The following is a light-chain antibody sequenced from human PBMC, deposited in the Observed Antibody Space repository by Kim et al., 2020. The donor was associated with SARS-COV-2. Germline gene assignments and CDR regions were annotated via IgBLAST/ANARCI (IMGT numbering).Light chain of an antibody. CDR2: AAS. CDR3: QQTYSTPRT. J-gene: IGKJ2*01. Sequence: DIQMTQSPSPLSASVGDRVTITCRASKSISSYLNWYQQKPGKAPNLLIYAASILQSGVPSRFSGSGSGTDFTLTISSLQPEDFATYYCQQTYSTPRTFGQGTKLEI. V-gene: IGKV1-39*01. CDR1: KSISSY.